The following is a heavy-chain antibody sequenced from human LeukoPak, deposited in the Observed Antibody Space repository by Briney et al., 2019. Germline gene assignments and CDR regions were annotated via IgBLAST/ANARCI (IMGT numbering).Heavy chain of an antibody. V-gene: IGHV3-21*06. CDR1: GFIFSDYS. CDR3: AELGITMIGGV. CDR2: ISSSSAYI. Sequence: GGSLRLSCVASGFIFSDYSMDWVRQAPGKGLEWVSSISSSSAYIFYSDSVKGRFTISRDNAQSSLYLQTNSLRAEDTAVYYCAELGITMIGGVWGKGTTVTISS. D-gene: IGHD3-10*02. J-gene: IGHJ6*04.